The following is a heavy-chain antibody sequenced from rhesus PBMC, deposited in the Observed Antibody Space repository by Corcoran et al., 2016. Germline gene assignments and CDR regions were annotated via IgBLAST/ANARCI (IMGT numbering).Heavy chain of an antibody. CDR3: ARGGSGYSEFFVAY. Sequence: QVQLQESGPGLVKPSETLSLTCAVSGYSISSNYWNWIRQPPGKGLEWIGSIYGSGGTNYLNPSLKVRVTLSVATSKNPFSLKLTSVTAADTAVYYCARGGSGYSEFFVAYWGQGVLVTVSS. CDR2: IYGSGGTN. J-gene: IGHJ4*01. D-gene: IGHD5-24*01. CDR1: GYSISSNY. V-gene: IGHV4S14*01.